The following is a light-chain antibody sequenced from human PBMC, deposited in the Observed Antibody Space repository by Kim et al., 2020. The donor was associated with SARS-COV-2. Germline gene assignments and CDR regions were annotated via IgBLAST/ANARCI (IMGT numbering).Light chain of an antibody. CDR2: QDS. V-gene: IGLV3-1*01. CDR3: QAWDSFTYV. J-gene: IGLJ1*01. Sequence: SYELTQPPSVSVSPGQTASITCSGDKLGDKYACWYQHKPGQSPVRVIYQDSKRPSGIPERFSGSISGNTATLTISGTQAMDEADYYCQAWDSFTYVFGTGTKVTVL. CDR1: KLGDKY.